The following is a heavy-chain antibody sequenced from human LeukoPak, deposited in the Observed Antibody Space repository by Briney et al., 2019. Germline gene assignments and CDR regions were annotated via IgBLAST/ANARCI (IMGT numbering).Heavy chain of an antibody. CDR3: ARGSREMFSGSSTYDN. D-gene: IGHD1-26*01. CDR2: MNPNSGNT. V-gene: IGHV1-8*01. Sequence: GASVKVSCKASGYTYTSCDINWLRQATGQGLEWMGWMNPNSGNTGYEQKFQGRATMTRNTSISTAYMELSSLRSEDTAVYYCARGSREMFSGSSTYDNWGQGTLVTVSS. CDR1: GYTYTSCD. J-gene: IGHJ4*02.